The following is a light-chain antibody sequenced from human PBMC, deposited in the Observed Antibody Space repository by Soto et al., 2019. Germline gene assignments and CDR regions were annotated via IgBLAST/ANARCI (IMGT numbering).Light chain of an antibody. CDR2: TAS. Sequence: DIQMTQSPSTLSASVGDRVTITCRASQSISSWLAWYQQKPGKAPKLLIYTASRLESGVPSRFSGSGSGTEFTLTISSLQPDDFATYYCQQYNSYRTFGQGTKVDIK. CDR1: QSISSW. J-gene: IGKJ1*01. V-gene: IGKV1-5*03. CDR3: QQYNSYRT.